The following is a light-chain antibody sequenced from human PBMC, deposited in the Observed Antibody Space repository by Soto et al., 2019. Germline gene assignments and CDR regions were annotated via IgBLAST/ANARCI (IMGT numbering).Light chain of an antibody. CDR2: EVS. V-gene: IGLV2-8*01. CDR3: RSYAGSSTYV. Sequence: ALTQRPWSSGSPGQSVTIPCTGTSSDVGGYDYVSWYQQHPGKAPKLMIYEVSKRPSGVPDRFSGSKSGNTASLTVSGLQAEDEADYYCRSYAGSSTYVFGTGTKVTVL. CDR1: SSDVGGYDY. J-gene: IGLJ1*01.